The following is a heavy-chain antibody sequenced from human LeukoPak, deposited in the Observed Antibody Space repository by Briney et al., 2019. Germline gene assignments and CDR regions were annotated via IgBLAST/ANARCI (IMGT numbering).Heavy chain of an antibody. CDR3: ARDRGSGWDYYYYYMDV. J-gene: IGHJ6*03. D-gene: IGHD6-19*01. CDR2: ISSNGGST. CDR1: GFTFSSYA. Sequence: GGSLRLSCAASGFTFSSYAMHWVRQAPGKGLEYVSAISSNGGSTYYANPVKGRFTISRDNSKNTLYLQMGSLRAEDMAVYYCARDRGSGWDYYYYYMDVWGKGTTVTVSS. V-gene: IGHV3-64*01.